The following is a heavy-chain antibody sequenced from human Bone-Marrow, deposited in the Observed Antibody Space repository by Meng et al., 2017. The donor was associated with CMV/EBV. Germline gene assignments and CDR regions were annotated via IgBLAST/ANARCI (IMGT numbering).Heavy chain of an antibody. CDR3: ARDSITMVRGVSAEDD. D-gene: IGHD3-10*01. CDR1: GYTFSTYG. Sequence: ASVKVSCKASGYTFSTYGITWMRQAPGQGPEWMGWISVYNGNTKYAQKIQGRVTMTTDTSTTTAYMELSRLRSDDTAVYYCARDSITMVRGVSAEDDWGQGTLVTVSS. V-gene: IGHV1-18*01. CDR2: ISVYNGNT. J-gene: IGHJ4*02.